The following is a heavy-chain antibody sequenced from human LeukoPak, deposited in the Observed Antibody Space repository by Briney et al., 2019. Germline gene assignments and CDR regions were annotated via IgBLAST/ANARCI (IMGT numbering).Heavy chain of an antibody. CDR3: ARDRMVRGVPQHYYYGMDV. CDR1: GYTFTNYG. J-gene: IGHJ6*02. Sequence: GASVKVSCKASGYTFTNYGISWVRQAPGQGLERMGWISAYNGNTNYAQKLHGRVTMTTDTSTSTAYMELRSLRSDDTAVYYCARDRMVRGVPQHYYYGMDVWGQGPRSPSP. CDR2: ISAYNGNT. D-gene: IGHD3-10*01. V-gene: IGHV1-18*01.